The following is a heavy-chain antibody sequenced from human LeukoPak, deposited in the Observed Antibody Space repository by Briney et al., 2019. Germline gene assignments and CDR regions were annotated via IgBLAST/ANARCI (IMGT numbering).Heavy chain of an antibody. CDR3: AKGWDYYDSSGHDY. CDR1: GFTFSSYS. D-gene: IGHD3-22*01. CDR2: ISSSSYI. J-gene: IGHJ4*02. V-gene: IGHV3-21*01. Sequence: GGSLRPSCAASGFTFSSYSMNWVRQAPGKGLEWVSSISSSSYIYYADSVKGRFTISRDNAKNSLYLQMNSLRAEDTAVYYCAKGWDYYDSSGHDYWGQGTLVTVSS.